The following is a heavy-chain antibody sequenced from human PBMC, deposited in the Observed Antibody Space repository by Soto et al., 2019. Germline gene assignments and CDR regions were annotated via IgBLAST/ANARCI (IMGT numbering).Heavy chain of an antibody. CDR3: ARGYCSGGSCKYDAFDI. D-gene: IGHD2-15*01. CDR1: GFSFSSYW. J-gene: IGHJ3*02. CDR2: MNQDGSQK. Sequence: EVQLVESGGGLVQPGGSLRLSCAASGFSFSSYWMSWVRQAPGKGLEWVANMNQDGSQKFYVDSVKGRFTISRDNAKTSVYLQMNSLRDEDTALYHCARGYCSGGSCKYDAFDIWGQGTMVTVSS. V-gene: IGHV3-7*03.